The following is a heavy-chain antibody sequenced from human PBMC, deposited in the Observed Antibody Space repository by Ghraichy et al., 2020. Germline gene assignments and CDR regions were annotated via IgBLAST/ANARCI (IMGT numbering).Heavy chain of an antibody. J-gene: IGHJ4*02. CDR1: GVTFSSSW. D-gene: IGHD6-19*01. CDR3: AREVKVAVSEYYFDY. CDR2: IKQDGSEK. Sequence: SCAASGVTFSSSWMSWVRQAPGKGLEWVANIKQDGSEKYYVDSVRGRFTISRDNAKNSLYLQMNSLRVEDTAVYYCAREVKVAVSEYYFDYWGQGTLVTVSS. V-gene: IGHV3-7*01.